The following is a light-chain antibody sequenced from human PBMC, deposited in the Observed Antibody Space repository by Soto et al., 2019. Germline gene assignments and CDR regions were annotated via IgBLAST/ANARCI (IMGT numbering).Light chain of an antibody. CDR2: DAS. Sequence: EIVMTQSPATLSVSPGERATVFCRASQSVSSRLAWYQQKRAQAPRLLIYDASTRATGIPARFSGSGSGTEITPTISSLQSEDFAVYYCQQYKNWPPEYTFGQGTKLEIK. CDR1: QSVSSR. CDR3: QQYKNWPPEYT. J-gene: IGKJ2*01. V-gene: IGKV3-15*01.